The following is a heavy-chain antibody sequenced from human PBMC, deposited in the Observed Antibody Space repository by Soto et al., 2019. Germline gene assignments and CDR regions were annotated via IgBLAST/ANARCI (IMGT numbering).Heavy chain of an antibody. CDR1: GGSISSSNW. J-gene: IGHJ6*02. D-gene: IGHD5-18*01. V-gene: IGHV4-4*02. CDR3: ARAWPSVNSYGSGVMDV. Sequence: QVQLQESGPGLVKPSGTLSVTCAVSGGSISSSNWWNWVRQPPGKGLEWIGEIYHSGSTNYNPSLRSRDTISLDKSKNQLSLRVKSVTAADTAEYYCARAWPSVNSYGSGVMDVWGQGTTVNVSS. CDR2: IYHSGST.